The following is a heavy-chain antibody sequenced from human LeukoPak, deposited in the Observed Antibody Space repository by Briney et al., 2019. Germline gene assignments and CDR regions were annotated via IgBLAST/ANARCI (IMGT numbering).Heavy chain of an antibody. CDR2: INPNSGGT. CDR3: ARAGGSSSWYRYWIDP. V-gene: IGHV1-2*02. CDR1: GYTFTGYY. D-gene: IGHD6-13*01. J-gene: IGHJ5*02. Sequence: ASVKVSCKASGYTFTGYYMHWVRQAPGQGLEWMGWINPNSGGTNYAQKFQGRVTMTRDTSISTAYMELSRLRSDDTAVYYCARAGGSSSWYRYWIDPWGQGTLVTVSS.